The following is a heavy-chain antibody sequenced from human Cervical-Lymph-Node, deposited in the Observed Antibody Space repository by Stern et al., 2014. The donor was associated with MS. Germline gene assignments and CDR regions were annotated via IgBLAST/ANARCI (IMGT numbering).Heavy chain of an antibody. J-gene: IGHJ6*02. V-gene: IGHV1-24*01. CDR2: FDPEDGET. CDR1: GYTLTELS. D-gene: IGHD3-3*01. Sequence: VQLVQSGAEVKKPGASVKVSCKVSGYTLTELSMHWVRQAPGKGLEWMGGFDPEDGETIYAQKFQGRVTMTEDTSTDTAYMELSSLRSEDTAVYYCATARNYDFSPYYYYGMDVWGQGTTVTVSS. CDR3: ATARNYDFSPYYYYGMDV.